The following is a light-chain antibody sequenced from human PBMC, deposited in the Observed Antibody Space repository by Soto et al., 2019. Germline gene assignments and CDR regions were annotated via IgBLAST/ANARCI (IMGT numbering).Light chain of an antibody. V-gene: IGLV2-23*01. Sequence: QSALTQPASVSGSPGQSITISCTGTSSDVGSYNLVSWYQQVPGKAPKLMIYEDNKRPSGVSSRFSGSKSGNTASLTISGLQAEDEADYYCCSYAPSATRVFGGGTKVTVL. CDR3: CSYAPSATRV. J-gene: IGLJ3*02. CDR2: EDN. CDR1: SSDVGSYNL.